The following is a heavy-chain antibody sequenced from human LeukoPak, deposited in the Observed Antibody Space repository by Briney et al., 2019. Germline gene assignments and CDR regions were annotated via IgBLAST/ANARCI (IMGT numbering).Heavy chain of an antibody. CDR1: GYTFTSYG. J-gene: IGHJ5*02. D-gene: IGHD6-13*01. V-gene: IGHV1-18*04. CDR2: ISAYNGIT. CDR3: ARDREGSSWYGGTNWFDP. Sequence: ASVKVSCRASGYTFTSYGISWVRQAPGQGLEWMGWISAYNGITNYAQKLQGRVTMTTDTSTSTAYMELRSLRSDDTAVYYCARDREGSSWYGGTNWFDPWGQGTLVTVSS.